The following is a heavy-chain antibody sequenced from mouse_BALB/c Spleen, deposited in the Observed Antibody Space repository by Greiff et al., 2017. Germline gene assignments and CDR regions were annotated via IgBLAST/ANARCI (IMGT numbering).Heavy chain of an antibody. Sequence: EVQLVESGGGLVKPGGSLKLSCAASGFTFSSYAMSWVRQTPEKRLEWVASISSGGSTYYPDSVKGRFTISRDNARNILYLQMSSLRSEDTAMYYCARGLGYGSSLFAYWGQGTLVTVSA. CDR1: GFTFSSYA. J-gene: IGHJ3*01. CDR3: ARGLGYGSSLFAY. V-gene: IGHV5-6-5*01. D-gene: IGHD1-1*01. CDR2: ISSGGST.